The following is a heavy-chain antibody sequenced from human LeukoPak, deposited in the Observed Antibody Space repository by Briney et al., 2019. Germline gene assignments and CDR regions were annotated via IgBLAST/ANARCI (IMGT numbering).Heavy chain of an antibody. D-gene: IGHD3-16*02. CDR1: GFTFSSYA. CDR3: AKDPVWGSYRYTGGYFDF. Sequence: GGSLRLSCAASGFTFSSYAMSWVRQAPGKGLEWVSAIGGSGGSTYYADSVKGRFTISRDNSKNTLYLQMNSLRAEDTAVYYCAKDPVWGSYRYTGGYFDFWGQGTLVTVSS. J-gene: IGHJ4*02. V-gene: IGHV3-23*01. CDR2: IGGSGGST.